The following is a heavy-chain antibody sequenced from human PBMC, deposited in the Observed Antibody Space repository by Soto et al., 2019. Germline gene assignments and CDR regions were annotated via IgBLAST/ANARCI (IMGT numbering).Heavy chain of an antibody. J-gene: IGHJ4*02. CDR1: GYTFTYCY. CDR2: FTPFNGNT. CDR3: ATAPIWFGEFIDY. Sequence: SVKVSCKASGYTFTYCYLHWVRQAPGQALEWMGWFTPFNGNTIYAQKFQDRVTMTEDTSTDTAYMELSSLRSEDTAVYYCATAPIWFGEFIDYWGQGTLVTVSS. D-gene: IGHD3-10*01. V-gene: IGHV1-45*02.